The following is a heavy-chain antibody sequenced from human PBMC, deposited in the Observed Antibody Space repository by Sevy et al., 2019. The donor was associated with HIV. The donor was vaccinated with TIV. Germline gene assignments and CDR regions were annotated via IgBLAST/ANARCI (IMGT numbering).Heavy chain of an antibody. J-gene: IGHJ5*01. V-gene: IGHV3-7*01. CDR1: GFSFSIYW. Sequence: GGSQRLSCAASGFSFSIYWMSWVRQAPGKGLEWVASTKEDGSERKYVDSVKGRFIISRDNAKNALYLQMNSLRAEDTAVYYCVRDFDKDDSGYSDWFDSWGQGTLVTVSS. CDR2: TKEDGSER. D-gene: IGHD3-22*01. CDR3: VRDFDKDDSGYSDWFDS.